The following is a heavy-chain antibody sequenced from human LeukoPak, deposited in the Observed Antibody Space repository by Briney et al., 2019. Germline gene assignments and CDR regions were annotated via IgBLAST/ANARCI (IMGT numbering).Heavy chain of an antibody. CDR2: KSYDGSNK. J-gene: IGHJ4*02. CDR1: GFTFSSYA. V-gene: IGHV3-30-3*01. Sequence: RRSLRLSCAASGFTFSSYAMHWVRQAPGKGLEWVAVKSYDGSNKYYADSVKGRFTISRDNSKNTLYLQMNSLRAEDTAVYYCARDFDYWGQGTLVTVSS. CDR3: ARDFDY.